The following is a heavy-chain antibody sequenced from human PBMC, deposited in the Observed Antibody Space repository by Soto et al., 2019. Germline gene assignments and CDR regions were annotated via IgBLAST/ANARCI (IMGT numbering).Heavy chain of an antibody. V-gene: IGHV4-30-4*01. CDR3: ARGSNRNWFGP. J-gene: IGHJ5*02. Sequence: LSLTCTVSGGSIGTGDYHWSWIRQPPGKGLEWIAYIHYTGNAYYRPSLRSRLLLSVDTSKNQFSLKLSSVTAADTAVYYCARGSNRNWFGPWGQGXLVTV. CDR1: GGSIGTGDYH. CDR2: IHYTGNA.